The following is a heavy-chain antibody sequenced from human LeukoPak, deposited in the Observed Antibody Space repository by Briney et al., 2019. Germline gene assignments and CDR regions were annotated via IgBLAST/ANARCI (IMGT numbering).Heavy chain of an antibody. V-gene: IGHV1-2*02. J-gene: IGHJ6*02. CDR1: GYTFTGYY. CDR3: ARDSSGYDPTTYYYYYYGMDV. D-gene: IGHD5-12*01. CDR2: INPNSGGT. Sequence: ASVKVSCKASGYTFTGYYMHWVRKAPGQGLEWMGWINPNSGGTNYAQKFQGRVTMTRDTSISTAYMELSRLRSDDTAVYYCARDSSGYDPTTYYYYYYGMDVWGQGTTVTVSS.